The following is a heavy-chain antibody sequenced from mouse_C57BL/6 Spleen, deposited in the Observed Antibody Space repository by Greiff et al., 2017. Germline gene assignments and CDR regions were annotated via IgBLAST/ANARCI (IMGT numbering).Heavy chain of an antibody. J-gene: IGHJ2*01. D-gene: IGHD4-1*01. Sequence: EVKLMESGGGLVKPGGSLTLSCAATGFTFSDYGLYWVRQAPEKGLEWVAYISSGSSTIYYADPVKGRFTISRDNAKNNLFLQLTSLRSEDTARYYCAKLGAGIDYWGQGTTLTVSS. CDR2: ISSGSSTI. CDR1: GFTFSDYG. CDR3: AKLGAGIDY. V-gene: IGHV5-17*01.